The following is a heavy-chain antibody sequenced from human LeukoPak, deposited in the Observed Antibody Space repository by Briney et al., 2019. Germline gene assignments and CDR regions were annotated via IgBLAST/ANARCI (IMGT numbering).Heavy chain of an antibody. J-gene: IGHJ4*02. V-gene: IGHV3-23*01. Sequence: GGSLRLSCAASGFTFSSYGMSWVRQAPGKGLEWVSGISGSGDNTYYADSVKGRFTISRDNSKNTLYVQMNSLGTEDTAAYYCAKGSYYDSSGSFYFDYWGQGTLVTVSS. D-gene: IGHD3-22*01. CDR2: ISGSGDNT. CDR1: GFTFSSYG. CDR3: AKGSYYDSSGSFYFDY.